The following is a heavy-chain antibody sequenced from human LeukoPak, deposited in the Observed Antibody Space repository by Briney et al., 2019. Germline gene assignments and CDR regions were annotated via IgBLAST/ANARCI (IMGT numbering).Heavy chain of an antibody. CDR2: TYYRSKWYN. CDR3: SRAFRFAMEL. D-gene: IGHD3-16*01. V-gene: IGHV6-1*01. J-gene: IGHJ6*02. Sequence: SQTLSLTCAISGDSVSSNSAAWNRIRQSPSRGLEWLGRTYYRSKWYNDYATSVKSRITINPDTSEKQFWLRLNSVAPEDTAVYYCSRAFRFAMELWGQGTTVTVSS. CDR1: GDSVSSNSAA.